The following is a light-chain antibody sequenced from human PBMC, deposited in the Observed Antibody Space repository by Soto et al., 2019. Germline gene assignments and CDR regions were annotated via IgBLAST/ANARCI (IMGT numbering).Light chain of an antibody. Sequence: QSALTQPASVSGSPGQSITISCTGTSSDVGGYNSVSWYQQHPGKAPKLMIYDVSNRPSGVSNRFSGSKSGNTASLTISGLQAEDEADYYCSSYTSSSPLGFGTVTKVTV. V-gene: IGLV2-14*01. CDR1: SSDVGGYNS. CDR3: SSYTSSSPLG. CDR2: DVS. J-gene: IGLJ1*01.